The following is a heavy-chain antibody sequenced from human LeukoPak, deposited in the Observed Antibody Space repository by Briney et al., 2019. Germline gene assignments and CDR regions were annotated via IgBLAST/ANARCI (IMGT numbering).Heavy chain of an antibody. V-gene: IGHV4-38-2*02. CDR2: IYHSGST. Sequence: PSETLSLTCTVSNYSISSGYYWGWIRQPPGKGLEWIGSIYHSGSTYYNPSLRSRVTISVDTSKNQFSRNLRSVTAADTAVYYCARDRGLNYDYWGQGTLVTVSS. J-gene: IGHJ4*02. CDR3: ARDRGLNYDY. D-gene: IGHD3-10*01. CDR1: NYSISSGYY.